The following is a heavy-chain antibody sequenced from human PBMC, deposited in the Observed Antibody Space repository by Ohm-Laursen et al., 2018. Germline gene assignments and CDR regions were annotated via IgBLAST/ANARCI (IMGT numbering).Heavy chain of an antibody. Sequence: SLRLSCTASGFTFSSYAMHWVRQAPGKGLEWVAVIWYDGTEQKYADSVTGRFTISRDNSNNALYLQMNSLRVEDTAMYYCARDSAQGGAFDIWGQGSLVTVSS. CDR1: GFTFSSYA. D-gene: IGHD3-16*01. J-gene: IGHJ3*02. CDR2: IWYDGTEQ. CDR3: ARDSAQGGAFDI. V-gene: IGHV3-33*08.